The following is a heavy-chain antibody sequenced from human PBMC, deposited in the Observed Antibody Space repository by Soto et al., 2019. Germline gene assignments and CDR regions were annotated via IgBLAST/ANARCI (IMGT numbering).Heavy chain of an antibody. CDR3: ASGGNWFDP. Sequence: SETLSLTCTVSGDSISSFYWSWIRQPPGKGLEWIGYIYNSGSTNYNPSLKSRVSISVDTSKNQFSLRVSSVTAADTAVYYCASGGNWFDPLGKGTLVTVSS. J-gene: IGHJ5*02. CDR2: IYNSGST. CDR1: GDSISSFY. V-gene: IGHV4-59*08.